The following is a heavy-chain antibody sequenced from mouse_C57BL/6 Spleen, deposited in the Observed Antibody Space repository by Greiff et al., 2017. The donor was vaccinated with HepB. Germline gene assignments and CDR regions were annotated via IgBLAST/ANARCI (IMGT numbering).Heavy chain of an antibody. Sequence: VQVVESGPGLVAPSQSLSITCTVSGFSLTSYAISWVRQPPGKGLEWLGVIWTGGGTNYNSALKSRLSISKDNSKSQVFLKMNSLQTDDTARYYCARWDGYDEYYFDYWGQGTTLTVSS. V-gene: IGHV2-9-1*01. CDR1: GFSLTSYA. CDR3: ARWDGYDEYYFDY. J-gene: IGHJ2*01. CDR2: IWTGGGT. D-gene: IGHD2-2*01.